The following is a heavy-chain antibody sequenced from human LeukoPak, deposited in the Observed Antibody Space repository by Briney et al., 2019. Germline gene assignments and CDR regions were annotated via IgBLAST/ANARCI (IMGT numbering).Heavy chain of an antibody. J-gene: IGHJ5*02. CDR3: AREVAGTRGWFDP. CDR2: INPNSGGT. CDR1: GYTFTGYY. V-gene: IGHV1-2*02. Sequence: GASVKVSCKASGYTFTGYYMHWVRQAPGQGLDWMGWINPNSGGTNYAQKCQGRVTMTRDTSISTAYMELSRLRSDDTAVYYCAREVAGTRGWFDPWGQGTLVTVSS. D-gene: IGHD6-19*01.